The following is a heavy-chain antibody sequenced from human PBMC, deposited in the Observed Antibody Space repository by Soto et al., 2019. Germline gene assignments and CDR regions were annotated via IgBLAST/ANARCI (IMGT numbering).Heavy chain of an antibody. V-gene: IGHV4-39*01. CDR1: GGSITGGSISSTTYY. CDR2: FFIGGNT. D-gene: IGHD3-22*01. CDR3: ARSMYYSDGSNYSPFDY. Sequence: PSETLSLTCTVSGGSITGGSISSTTYYWGWMRQPPGKGLEWIASFFIGGNTYYNPSLKSRVTTSVDTSKNQFSLKLSSVTAADTAVYFCARSMYYSDGSNYSPFDYWGQGTLVTVS. J-gene: IGHJ4*02.